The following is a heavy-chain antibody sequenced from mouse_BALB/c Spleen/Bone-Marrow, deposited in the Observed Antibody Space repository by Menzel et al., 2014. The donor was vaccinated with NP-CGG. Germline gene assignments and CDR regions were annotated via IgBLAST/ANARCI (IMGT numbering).Heavy chain of an antibody. CDR1: GYTFTSYW. CDR3: TRQYGNYYAMDY. Sequence: QVQLQQPGAELVRPGASVKVSCKASGYTFTSYWINWVKQRPGQGLEWIGNIYPSDSYTNYNQNFKDKATLTVDKSSSTAYMQLSSPTSEGSAVYYCTRQYGNYYAMDYWGQGTSVTVSS. CDR2: IYPSDSYT. J-gene: IGHJ4*01. V-gene: IGHV1-69*02. D-gene: IGHD2-10*02.